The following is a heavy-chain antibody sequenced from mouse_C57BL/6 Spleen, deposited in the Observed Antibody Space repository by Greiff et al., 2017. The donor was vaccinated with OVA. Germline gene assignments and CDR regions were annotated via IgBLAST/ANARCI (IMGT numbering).Heavy chain of an antibody. V-gene: IGHV1-54*01. CDR3: ARGYDYDAMDY. CDR1: GYAFTNYL. D-gene: IGHD2-10*02. Sequence: VKLMESGAELVRPGTSVKVSCKASGYAFTNYLIEWVKQRPGQGLEWIGVINPGSGGTNYNEKFKGKATLTADKSSSTAYMQLSSLTSEDSAVYFCARGYDYDAMDYWGQGTSVTVSS. J-gene: IGHJ4*01. CDR2: INPGSGGT.